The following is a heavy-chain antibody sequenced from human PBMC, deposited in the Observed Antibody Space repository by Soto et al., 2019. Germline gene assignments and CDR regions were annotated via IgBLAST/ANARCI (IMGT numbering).Heavy chain of an antibody. J-gene: IGHJ5*02. Sequence: EVQLLESGGGLVQPGGSLRLSCAASGFTFSSYAMSWVRQAPGKGLEWVSAISGSGGSTYYADSVKGRFTISRDNSKNTLYLQMNSLRAEDTAVYYCAKDSEGVVAAYNWFDPWGQGTLVTVSS. CDR1: GFTFSSYA. CDR2: ISGSGGST. CDR3: AKDSEGVVAAYNWFDP. D-gene: IGHD2-15*01. V-gene: IGHV3-23*01.